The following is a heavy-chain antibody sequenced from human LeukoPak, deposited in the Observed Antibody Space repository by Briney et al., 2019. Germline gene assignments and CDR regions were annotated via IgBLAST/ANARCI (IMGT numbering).Heavy chain of an antibody. J-gene: IGHJ4*02. V-gene: IGHV4-59*01. CDR1: GDSISSYY. CDR3: ARGGIAAADPFDC. D-gene: IGHD6-13*01. Sequence: SETLSLTCTVSGDSISSYYWTWIRQPPGKGLEWIGYIYYTGSTNYNPSLKSRVTISVDTSKNQLSLRLSSVTAADTAVYYCARGGIAAADPFDCWGQGTLVTVSS. CDR2: IYYTGST.